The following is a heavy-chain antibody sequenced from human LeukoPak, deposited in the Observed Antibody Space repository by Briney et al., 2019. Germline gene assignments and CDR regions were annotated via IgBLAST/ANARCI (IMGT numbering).Heavy chain of an antibody. Sequence: ASVKVSCKASGYTFTGYYMHWVRQAPGQGLEWMGWINPNSGGTNYAQKFQGRVTMTRDMSISTAYMELSRLRSDDTAVYYCARGPLVVVVVAATRMTVGGMDVWGQGTTVTVSS. CDR2: INPNSGGT. V-gene: IGHV1-2*02. CDR1: GYTFTGYY. CDR3: ARGPLVVVVVAATRMTVGGMDV. D-gene: IGHD2-15*01. J-gene: IGHJ6*02.